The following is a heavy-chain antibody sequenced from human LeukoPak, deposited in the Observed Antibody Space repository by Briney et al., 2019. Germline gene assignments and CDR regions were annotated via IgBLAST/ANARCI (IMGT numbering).Heavy chain of an antibody. CDR3: ARDPSGRGMDV. Sequence: GSLILSCAASGFTFSNYDMQWVRQTIGKGLEWVSAIGVAGDTHYADSVKGRFTVSREDAKNSLYLQMNSLRAGDTAVYYCARDPSGRGMDVWGQGTTVTVSS. CDR2: IGVAGDT. V-gene: IGHV3-13*01. CDR1: GFTFSNYD. J-gene: IGHJ6*02. D-gene: IGHD6-19*01.